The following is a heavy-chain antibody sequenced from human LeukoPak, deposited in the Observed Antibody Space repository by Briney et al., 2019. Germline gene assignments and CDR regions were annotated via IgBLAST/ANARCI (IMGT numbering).Heavy chain of an antibody. V-gene: IGHV3-23*01. D-gene: IGHD3-10*01. CDR3: AKGRTGSYYFDY. CDR2: ISASGGST. CDR1: GFSFSSYT. J-gene: IGHJ4*02. Sequence: GGSVRLSCAASGFSFSSYTMSWVRQAPGKGLEWVSGISASGGSTFYADSVKGRFTISRDISKNTLYLRMNSLRAEDTAVYYCAKGRTGSYYFDYWGQGTLVTVSS.